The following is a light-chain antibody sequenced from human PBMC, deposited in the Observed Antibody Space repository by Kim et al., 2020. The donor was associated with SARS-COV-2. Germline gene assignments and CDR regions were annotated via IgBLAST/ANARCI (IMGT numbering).Light chain of an antibody. Sequence: ALGQTVRITCQGNTLTIYYASWYQQKPGQAPVLVIDGKNNRPSGIPDRFSGSSSGTTASLTITGTQAEDEADYYCSSRDSSGNRLVFGGGTQLTVL. CDR1: TLTIYY. V-gene: IGLV3-19*01. CDR2: GKN. CDR3: SSRDSSGNRLV. J-gene: IGLJ2*01.